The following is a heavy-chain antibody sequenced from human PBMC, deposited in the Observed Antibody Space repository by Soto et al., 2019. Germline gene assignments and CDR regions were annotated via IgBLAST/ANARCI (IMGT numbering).Heavy chain of an antibody. CDR1: GFTFSSYS. J-gene: IGHJ3*02. CDR2: ISSSSSYI. Sequence: EVQLVESGGGLVKPGGSLRLSCAASGFTFSSYSMNWVRQAPGKGLEWVSSISSSSSYIYYADSVKGRFTISRDTAKNSLYLQMNSLRAEDTAVYYCARDDFWSVYSPDAFDIWGQGTMVTVSS. CDR3: ARDDFWSVYSPDAFDI. V-gene: IGHV3-21*01. D-gene: IGHD3-3*01.